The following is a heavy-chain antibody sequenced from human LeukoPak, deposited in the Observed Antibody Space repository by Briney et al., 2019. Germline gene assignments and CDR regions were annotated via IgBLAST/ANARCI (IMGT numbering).Heavy chain of an antibody. J-gene: IGHJ3*02. CDR1: GGSISSYY. CDR3: ARSLYYYGSDSFDI. Sequence: SETLSLTCTVSGGSISSYYWNWIRQPPGKGLEWIGYIYYSGSTNYNPSLKSRVTISVDTYKNQFSLKLSSVTAADTAVYYCARSLYYYGSDSFDIWGRGTMVTVSS. V-gene: IGHV4-59*01. CDR2: IYYSGST. D-gene: IGHD3-10*01.